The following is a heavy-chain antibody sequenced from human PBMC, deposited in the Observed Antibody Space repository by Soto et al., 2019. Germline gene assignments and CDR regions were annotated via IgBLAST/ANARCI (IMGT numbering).Heavy chain of an antibody. D-gene: IGHD2-15*01. Sequence: GASVKVSCKASGHTFTSYYMHWVRQAPGEGLEWMGIINPSDTLTTYAQKFQGRVTMTRDTSTSSDYMELSGLRSDDTAVYYCARSVSGGHFDFWGQGTPVTVSS. CDR2: INPSDTLT. CDR1: GHTFTSYY. V-gene: IGHV1-46*01. J-gene: IGHJ4*02. CDR3: ARSVSGGHFDF.